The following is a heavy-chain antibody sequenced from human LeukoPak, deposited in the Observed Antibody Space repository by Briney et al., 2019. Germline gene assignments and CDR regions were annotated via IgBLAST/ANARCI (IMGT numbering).Heavy chain of an antibody. J-gene: IGHJ4*02. CDR3: AREGYGSGSYYDY. CDR2: IYYSGST. V-gene: IGHV4-59*01. CDR1: GSSISSYY. D-gene: IGHD3-10*01. Sequence: SETLSLTCTVSGSSISSYYWSWIRQPPGKGLEWIGYIYYSGSTNYNPSLKSRVTISVDTSKNQFSLKLSSVTAADTAVYYCAREGYGSGSYYDYWGQGTLATVSS.